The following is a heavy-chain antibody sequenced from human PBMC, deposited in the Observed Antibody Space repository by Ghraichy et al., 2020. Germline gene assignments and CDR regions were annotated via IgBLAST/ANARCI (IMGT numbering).Heavy chain of an antibody. CDR3: ARVNLERGYSYGYFDY. CDR1: GGSISSGGYY. D-gene: IGHD5-18*01. V-gene: IGHV4-31*03. Sequence: SETLSLTCTVSGGSISSGGYYWSWIRQHPGKGLEWIGYIYYSGSTYYNPSLKSRVTISVDTSKNQFSLKLSSVTAADTAVYYCARVNLERGYSYGYFDYWGQGTLVTVSS. CDR2: IYYSGST. J-gene: IGHJ4*02.